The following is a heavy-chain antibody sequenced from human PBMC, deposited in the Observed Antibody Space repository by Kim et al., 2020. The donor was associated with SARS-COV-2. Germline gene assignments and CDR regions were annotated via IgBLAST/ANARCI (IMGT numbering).Heavy chain of an antibody. V-gene: IGHV3-33*01. J-gene: IGHJ6*02. CDR1: GFTFRSYG. Sequence: GGSLRLSCAASGFTFRSYGMHWVRQAPGKGLEWLAVIWYDGNNKYYADSVKGRFTISRDNPKNTLYLQMNSLRAEDTAVYYCARDRYYGSGTIGGYYDMDVWGQGTTVTVSS. CDR2: IWYDGNNK. D-gene: IGHD3-10*01. CDR3: ARDRYYGSGTIGGYYDMDV.